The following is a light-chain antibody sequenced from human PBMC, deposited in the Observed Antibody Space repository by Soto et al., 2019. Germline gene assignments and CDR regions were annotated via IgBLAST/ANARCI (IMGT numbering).Light chain of an antibody. Sequence: QSALTQPPSAPGSPGQSVTISCTGTSSDVGGYNYVSWYQQHPGKAPKLMIYEVSKRPSGVPDRFSGSKSGNTASLTVSGLQAEDEADYYCSSYAGSKITVFGGGTKLTVL. CDR1: SSDVGGYNY. CDR3: SSYAGSKITV. CDR2: EVS. V-gene: IGLV2-8*01. J-gene: IGLJ3*02.